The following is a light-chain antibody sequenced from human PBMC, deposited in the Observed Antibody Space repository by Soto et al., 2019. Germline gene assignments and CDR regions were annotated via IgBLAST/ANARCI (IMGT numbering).Light chain of an antibody. CDR2: DVS. J-gene: IGLJ3*02. CDR3: CSYAGSYPVV. Sequence: QSVLTQPRSVSGSPGQSVTISCTGTSNDVGGYHYVSWYQQHPGRAPKLMTYDVSKRPSGVPDRFSGSKSGNTASLTISGLQAEDEADYYCCSYAGSYPVVFGGGTKVTVL. V-gene: IGLV2-11*01. CDR1: SNDVGGYHY.